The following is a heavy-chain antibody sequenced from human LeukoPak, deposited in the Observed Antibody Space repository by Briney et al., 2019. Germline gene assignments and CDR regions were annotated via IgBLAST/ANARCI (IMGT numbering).Heavy chain of an antibody. CDR3: AGSSHGYYYDSSGYLS. D-gene: IGHD3-22*01. CDR1: GFTFSSYS. V-gene: IGHV3-21*04. J-gene: IGHJ4*02. CDR2: ISSSSSYI. Sequence: GGSLRLSCAASGFTFSSYSMNWVRQAPGKGLEWVSSISSSSSYIYYADAVKGRFTISRDNAKNSLYLQINSLRAEDTAVYYCAGSSHGYYYDSSGYLSWGQGTLVTVSS.